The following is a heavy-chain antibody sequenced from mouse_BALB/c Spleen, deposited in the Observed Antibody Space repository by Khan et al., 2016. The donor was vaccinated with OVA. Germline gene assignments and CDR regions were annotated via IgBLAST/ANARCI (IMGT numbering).Heavy chain of an antibody. CDR3: SISNGNSWFAY. D-gene: IGHD2-1*01. J-gene: IGHJ3*01. CDR1: EYTLTNYG. V-gene: IGHV9-3*02. CDR2: INTYTGEP. Sequence: QIQLVQSGPELKKPGETVKISCKASEYTLTNYGMNWVKQAPGKGLKWMGWINTYTGEPTYAEDLKGRIAFSLETSASTAYLQINNLKNEDTATYFCSISNGNSWFAYWGQGTLFTVSA.